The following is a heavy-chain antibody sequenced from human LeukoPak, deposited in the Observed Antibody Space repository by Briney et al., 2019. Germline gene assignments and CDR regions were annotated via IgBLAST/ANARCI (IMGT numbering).Heavy chain of an antibody. V-gene: IGHV4-39*07. D-gene: IGHD3-10*01. J-gene: IGHJ4*02. CDR2: IYYSGST. CDR1: GGSISSSSYY. CDR3: ARESGTMVRGAPDY. Sequence: SETLSLTCTVSGGSISSSSYYWGWIRQPPGKGLEWIGSIYYSGSTYYNPSLKSRVTISVDTSKNQFSLKLSSVTAADTAVYYCARESGTMVRGAPDYWGQGTLVTVSS.